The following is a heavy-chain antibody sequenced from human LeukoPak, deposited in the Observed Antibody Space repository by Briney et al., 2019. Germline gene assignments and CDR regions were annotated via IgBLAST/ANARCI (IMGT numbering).Heavy chain of an antibody. V-gene: IGHV4-4*07. Sequence: SETLSLTCTVSGGSIGSYYWNWIRQPAGKGLEWIGRLHTSGNNNYNPSLKSRVTMSVDPSKNQLSLKLNSVTAADTAVYYCARGNYYYYMDVWGKGTTVTVSS. CDR1: GGSIGSYY. J-gene: IGHJ6*03. CDR2: LHTSGNN. CDR3: ARGNYYYYMDV.